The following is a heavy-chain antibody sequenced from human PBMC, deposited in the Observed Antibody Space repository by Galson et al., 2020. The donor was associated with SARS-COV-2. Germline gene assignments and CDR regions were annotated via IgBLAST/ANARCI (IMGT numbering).Heavy chain of an antibody. J-gene: IGHJ4*02. CDR3: AKDPSWGVGVAAAPSFDS. V-gene: IGHV3-43D*03. Sequence: GGSLRLSCAASGFTFGDHAMHWVRQAPGKGLEWVSLNSWDGRSSYSADPVKGRFTISRDNSKNSLYLQLSSLRVEDTALYFCAKDPSWGVGVAAAPSFDSWGQGTLVTVS. D-gene: IGHD1-26*01. CDR1: GFTFGDHA. CDR2: NSWDGRSS.